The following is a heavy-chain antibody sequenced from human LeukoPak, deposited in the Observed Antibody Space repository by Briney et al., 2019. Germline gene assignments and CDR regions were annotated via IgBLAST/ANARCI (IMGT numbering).Heavy chain of an antibody. CDR3: VRGADTGYSSDS. V-gene: IGHV3-74*01. J-gene: IGHJ4*02. Sequence: GGSLRLSCVAPGFTLRRGWMHWVRPAPGEGGVWVSRINSDGRSTNYADSVKGRFSISRDNAENTLYLQMNSLRVEDTAVYYCVRGADTGYSSDSWGQGTLVTVSS. CDR1: GFTLRRGW. D-gene: IGHD3-9*01. CDR2: INSDGRST.